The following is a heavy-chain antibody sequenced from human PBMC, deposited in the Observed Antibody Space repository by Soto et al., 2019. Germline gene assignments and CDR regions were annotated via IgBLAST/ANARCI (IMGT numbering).Heavy chain of an antibody. Sequence: QITLKESGPTLLKPTQTLTLTCTFSGFSLTTSGVGVGWIRQPPGKALELLALIYWDDDKRYSPSLHSRLTITKDTSKNQVARPMPNMGLVDTPTSYHAPTFPRNTAGRSWGSFPQAFAPWRQGTLGTVSS. CDR1: GFSLTTSGVG. CDR2: IYWDDDK. D-gene: IGHD3-16*01. CDR3: APTFPRNTAGRSWGSFPQAFAP. V-gene: IGHV2-5*02. J-gene: IGHJ5*02.